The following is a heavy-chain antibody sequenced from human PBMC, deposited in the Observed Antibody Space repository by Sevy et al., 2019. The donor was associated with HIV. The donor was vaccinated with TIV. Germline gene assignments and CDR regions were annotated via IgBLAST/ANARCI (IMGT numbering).Heavy chain of an antibody. V-gene: IGHV1-18*04. D-gene: IGHD3-22*01. CDR2: ISAYNGNT. Sequence: ASVKVSCKASGYTFTSYGISWVRQAPGQGREWMGWISAYNGNTNYAQKLQGRVTMTTDTSTSTAYMELRSLRSDDPAVYYCARDTYYYDSSGYYWFDYWGQGTLVTVSS. J-gene: IGHJ4*02. CDR3: ARDTYYYDSSGYYWFDY. CDR1: GYTFTSYG.